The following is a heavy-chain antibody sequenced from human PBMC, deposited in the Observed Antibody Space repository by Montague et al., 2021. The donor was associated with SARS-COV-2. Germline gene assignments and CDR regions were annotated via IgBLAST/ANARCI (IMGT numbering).Heavy chain of an antibody. CDR2: TYYRSKRYN. D-gene: IGHD1-14*01. CDR3: TQERCPGRTTWHYFDY. V-gene: IGHV6-1*01. J-gene: IGHJ4*02. CDR1: GDSVARNRRA. Sequence: CAISGDSVARNRRASNGNTYAPSRRLELLGRTYYRSKRYNDYAVSVRSRITISPDTSKNQFSLQLNSVTPEDTAVYYCTQERCPGRTTWHYFDYWGQGTLVTVSS.